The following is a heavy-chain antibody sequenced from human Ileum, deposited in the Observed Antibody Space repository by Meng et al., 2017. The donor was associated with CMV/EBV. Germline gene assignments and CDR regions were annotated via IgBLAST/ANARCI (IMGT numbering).Heavy chain of an antibody. Sequence: HVQLQGSGPGLVKPSATLSLTCTVSGDSMSSYCWSWIRQPPGKGLEWIGYMCYNGDTNYNPSLKSRVTISGDTSKNQFSLKLSSVTAADTAVYYCALRGSAAGTFQYWGQGTLVTVSS. J-gene: IGHJ1*01. CDR1: GDSMSSYC. CDR3: ALRGSAAGTFQY. V-gene: IGHV4-59*01. CDR2: MCYNGDT. D-gene: IGHD6-13*01.